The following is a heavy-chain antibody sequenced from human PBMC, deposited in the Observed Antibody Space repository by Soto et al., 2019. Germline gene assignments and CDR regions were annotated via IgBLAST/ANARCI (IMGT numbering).Heavy chain of an antibody. D-gene: IGHD5-18*01. J-gene: IGHJ6*02. CDR3: AKSDPGYAYGLNV. Sequence: QVQLVESGGGVVQPGRSLRLSCAASGFTFNTYGMQWVRQAPARGLEWVAVISYDGSNRYYGDSVQGRFAISRDNSKNTLYLQMNSLRAEDTALYYCAKSDPGYAYGLNVWGQGTTVTVSS. CDR2: ISYDGSNR. CDR1: GFTFNTYG. V-gene: IGHV3-30*18.